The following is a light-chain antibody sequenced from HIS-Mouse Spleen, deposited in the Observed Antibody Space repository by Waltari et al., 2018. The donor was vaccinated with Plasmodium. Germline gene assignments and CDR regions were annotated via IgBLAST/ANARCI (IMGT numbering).Light chain of an antibody. V-gene: IGLV3-10*01. CDR3: YSTDSSGNHRV. Sequence: SYELTQPPSVSVSPGQTARITCSGDALPKKYAYWYQPKSGQAPGLVIYEDSKRPSGIPEGFSGSSSGTMATLTMSGAQGEDEADYYCYSTDSSGNHRVFGGGTKLTVL. CDR1: ALPKKY. J-gene: IGLJ3*02. CDR2: EDS.